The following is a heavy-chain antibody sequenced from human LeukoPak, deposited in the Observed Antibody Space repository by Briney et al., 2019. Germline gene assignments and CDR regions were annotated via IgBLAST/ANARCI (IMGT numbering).Heavy chain of an antibody. Sequence: GASVKVSCKVSGYTLTELSMHWVRQAPGKGLEWMGGFDPEDGETIYAQKFQGRVTMTEDTSTDTAYMELSSLRSEDTAVYYCATGIAAAGTVNYWGQGTLVTVSS. CDR2: FDPEDGET. CDR1: GYTLTELS. V-gene: IGHV1-24*01. J-gene: IGHJ4*02. CDR3: ATGIAAAGTVNY. D-gene: IGHD6-13*01.